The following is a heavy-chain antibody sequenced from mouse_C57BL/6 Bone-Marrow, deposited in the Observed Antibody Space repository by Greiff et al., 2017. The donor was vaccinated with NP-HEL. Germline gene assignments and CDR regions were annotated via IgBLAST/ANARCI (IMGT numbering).Heavy chain of an antibody. CDR3: ARFITTEWYFDV. Sequence: QVQLQQPGAELVKPGASVKMSCKASGYTFTSYWITWVKQRPGQGLEWIGDIYPGSGSTNYNEKFKSKATLTVDTSSSTVYMQLSSLTSEDSAVYYCARFITTEWYFDVWGTGTTVTVSS. CDR2: IYPGSGST. D-gene: IGHD1-1*01. V-gene: IGHV1-55*01. CDR1: GYTFTSYW. J-gene: IGHJ1*03.